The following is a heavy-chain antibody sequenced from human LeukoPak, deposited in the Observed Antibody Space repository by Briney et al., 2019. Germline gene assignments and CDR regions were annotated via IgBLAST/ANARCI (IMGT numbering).Heavy chain of an antibody. CDR3: ARETRKLGYCTNGVCKRRYYYYYMDV. Sequence: ASVKVSCKASGYTFTSYDINWVRQATGQGLEWMGWMNPNSGNTGYAQKFQGRVTMTRNTSISTAYMELSSLRSEDTAVYCCARETRKLGYCTNGVCKRRYYYYYMDVWGKGTTVTVSS. J-gene: IGHJ6*03. V-gene: IGHV1-8*01. D-gene: IGHD2-8*01. CDR2: MNPNSGNT. CDR1: GYTFTSYD.